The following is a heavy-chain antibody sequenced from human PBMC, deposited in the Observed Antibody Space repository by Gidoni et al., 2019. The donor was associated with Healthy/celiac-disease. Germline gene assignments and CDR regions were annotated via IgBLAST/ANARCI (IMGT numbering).Heavy chain of an antibody. D-gene: IGHD3-3*01. V-gene: IGHV1-8*01. CDR1: GYTFTSYD. J-gene: IGHJ6*02. CDR2: MNPNSGNT. Sequence: QVQLVQSGAEVKTPGASLKVSCKASGYTFTSYDINWVRQATGQGLEWMGWMNPNSGNTGYAQKFQGRVTMTRNTSISTAYMELSSLRSEDTAVYYCARATYYDFWSGYKYGMDVWGQGTTVTVSS. CDR3: ARATYYDFWSGYKYGMDV.